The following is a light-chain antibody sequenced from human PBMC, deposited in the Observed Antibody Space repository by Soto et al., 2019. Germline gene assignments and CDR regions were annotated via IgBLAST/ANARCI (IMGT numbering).Light chain of an antibody. CDR2: AAS. CDR3: LQYHTFPLT. CDR1: QGISNY. J-gene: IGKJ4*01. V-gene: IGKV1-17*03. Sequence: DVQMTQSPSAMSASVGDRVTITCRASQGISNYLAWFHQKGGKVLKRLIYAASTLESGVPSRVRGSGSARKFTLTISSLQPEEFATYYCLQYHTFPLTFGGGTQVEIK.